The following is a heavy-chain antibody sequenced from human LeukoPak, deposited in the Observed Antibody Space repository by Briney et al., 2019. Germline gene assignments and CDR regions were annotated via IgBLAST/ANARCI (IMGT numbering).Heavy chain of an antibody. CDR3: ARHGSIATGAFTY. J-gene: IGHJ4*02. CDR2: IYYSGGT. CDR1: GGSIGRSSYY. V-gene: IGHV4-39*01. D-gene: IGHD6-13*01. Sequence: SETLSLTCSVSGGSIGRSSYYWGWARQPPGKGLEWIGSIYYSGGTYYNPSLKSRVTISVDTSRNQFSLKLGSVTAADTAVYYCARHGSIATGAFTYWGQGTLVTVSS.